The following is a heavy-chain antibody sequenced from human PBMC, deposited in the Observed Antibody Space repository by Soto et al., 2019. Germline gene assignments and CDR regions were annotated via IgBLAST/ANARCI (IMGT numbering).Heavy chain of an antibody. CDR2: IIPILGIA. J-gene: IGHJ6*02. D-gene: IGHD4-17*01. Sequence: ASVKVSCKASGGTFSSYTISWVRQAPGQGLEWMGRIIPILGIANYAQKFQGRVTITADKSTSTAYMELSSLRAEDTAVYYCAKILQLGDYAYYYYGMDVWGQGTTVTVS. CDR3: AKILQLGDYAYYYYGMDV. V-gene: IGHV1-69*02. CDR1: GGTFSSYT.